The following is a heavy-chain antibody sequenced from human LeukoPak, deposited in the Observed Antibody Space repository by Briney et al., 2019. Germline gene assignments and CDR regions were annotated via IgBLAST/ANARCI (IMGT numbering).Heavy chain of an antibody. J-gene: IGHJ4*02. Sequence: GGSLRLSCAASRLTFINYAMHWVRQAPGKGLEWVAFISFDGAIIHYADSVKGRFTISRDNSENTMYLQMNSLRLDDTATYYCARDIDSDRYFDYWGQGTLVTVSS. CDR2: ISFDGAII. CDR1: RLTFINYA. D-gene: IGHD1-14*01. CDR3: ARDIDSDRYFDY. V-gene: IGHV3-30-3*01.